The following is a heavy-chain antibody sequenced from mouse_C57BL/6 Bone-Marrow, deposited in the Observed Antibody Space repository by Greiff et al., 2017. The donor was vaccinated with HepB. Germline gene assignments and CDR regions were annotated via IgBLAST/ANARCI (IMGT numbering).Heavy chain of an antibody. J-gene: IGHJ4*01. V-gene: IGHV1-76*01. CDR3: ASDSHSFAMDY. CDR1: GYTFTDYY. CDR2: IYPGSGNT. Sequence: VQLQQSGAELVRPGASVKLSCKASGYTFTDYYINWVKQRPGQGLEWIARIYPGSGNTYYNEKFKGKATLTAEKSSSTAYMHLISLTSDDSSVYLCASDSHSFAMDYWGQGTSLPFSS. D-gene: IGHD2-12*01.